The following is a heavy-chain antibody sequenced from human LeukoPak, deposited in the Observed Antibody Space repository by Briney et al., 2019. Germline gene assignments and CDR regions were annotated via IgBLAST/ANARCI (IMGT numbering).Heavy chain of an antibody. CDR2: ISSSSSHI. Sequence: GGSLRLSCAASGSTFSSHSMNWVRQAPGKGLEWASSISSSSSHINYADSVKGRFTISRDNAKNSLYLQMNSLRAEDTAVYYCARADCSSTRCSYYFDYWGQGTLVTVSS. J-gene: IGHJ4*02. V-gene: IGHV3-21*01. CDR3: ARADCSSTRCSYYFDY. D-gene: IGHD2-2*01. CDR1: GSTFSSHS.